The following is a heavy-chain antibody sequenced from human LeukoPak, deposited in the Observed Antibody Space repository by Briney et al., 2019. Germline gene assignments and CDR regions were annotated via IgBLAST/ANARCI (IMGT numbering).Heavy chain of an antibody. CDR1: GFTFSDYW. Sequence: GGSLRLSCAASGFTFSDYWMTWVRQAPGKGLEWVSAISGSGGSTYYADSVKGRSTISRDNSKNTLYLQMNSLRAEDTAVYYCAKEVVVVAATGWFDPWGQGTLVTVSS. V-gene: IGHV3-23*01. CDR2: ISGSGGST. CDR3: AKEVVVVAATGWFDP. D-gene: IGHD2-15*01. J-gene: IGHJ5*02.